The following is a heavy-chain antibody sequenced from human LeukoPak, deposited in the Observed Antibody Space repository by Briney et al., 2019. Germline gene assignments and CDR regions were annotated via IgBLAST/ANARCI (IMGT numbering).Heavy chain of an antibody. Sequence: SETLSLTCAVYGGSFSGYYWSWIRQPPGKGLEWIGEINHSGSTNYNPSLKSRVTISVDTSKNQFSLKLSSVTAADTALYFCARASDILTGPDYGMDVWGQGTTVTVSS. V-gene: IGHV4-34*01. CDR3: ARASDILTGPDYGMDV. D-gene: IGHD3-9*01. CDR2: INHSGST. CDR1: GGSFSGYY. J-gene: IGHJ6*02.